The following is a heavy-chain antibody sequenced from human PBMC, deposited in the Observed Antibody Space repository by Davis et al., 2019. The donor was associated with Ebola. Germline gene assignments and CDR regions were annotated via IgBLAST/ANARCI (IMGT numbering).Heavy chain of an antibody. V-gene: IGHV3-53*01. CDR3: TLLQEHL. CDR2: IHSGGST. Sequence: GESLKISCAASGFTVSSNYMSWVRQAPGKGLEWVSVIHSGGSTYYADSVKGRFTISRDNSKNTLYLQMNSLHQGPIGLPPGTLLQEHLWG. CDR1: GFTVSSNY. J-gene: IGHJ6*01.